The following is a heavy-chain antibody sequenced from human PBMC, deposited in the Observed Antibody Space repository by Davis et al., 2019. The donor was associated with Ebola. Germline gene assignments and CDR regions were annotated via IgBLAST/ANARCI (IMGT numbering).Heavy chain of an antibody. J-gene: IGHJ3*02. V-gene: IGHV4-61*03. CDR3: ARVSRTYHNFDI. D-gene: IGHD3-16*02. Sequence: PSETLSLTCTVSGDSVSNDNYYWSWIRQPPGKGLEWIGYFYYSGSTSYNPSLQSRVTILVDTSKNHFSLRLSSVTAADTAVYYCARVSRTYHNFDIWGQGTTVTVSS. CDR2: FYYSGST. CDR1: GDSVSNDNYY.